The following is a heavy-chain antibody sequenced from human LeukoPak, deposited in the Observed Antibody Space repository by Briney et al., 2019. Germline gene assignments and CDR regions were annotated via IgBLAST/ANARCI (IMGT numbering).Heavy chain of an antibody. CDR3: ARAIYSSGWYYVPNYPFDP. V-gene: IGHV4-39*07. CDR2: IYHSGST. Sequence: SETLSLTCTVSGGSISSSSYYWGWIRQPPGKGLEWIGSIYHSGSTYYNPSLKSRVTISVDTSKNQFSLKLSSVTAADTAVYYCARAIYSSGWYYVPNYPFDPWGQGTLVTVSS. J-gene: IGHJ5*02. D-gene: IGHD6-19*01. CDR1: GGSISSSSYY.